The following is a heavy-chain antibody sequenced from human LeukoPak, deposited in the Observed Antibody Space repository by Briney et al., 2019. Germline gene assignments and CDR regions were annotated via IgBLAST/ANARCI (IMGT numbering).Heavy chain of an antibody. CDR2: IYYSGST. Sequence: SETLSLTRTVSGGSISSGGYYWSWIRQHPGKGLEWIGYIYYSGSTYYNPSLKSRVTISVDTSKNQFSLKLSSVTAADTAVYYCARDLDYGGNFYAFDIWGQGTMVTVSS. D-gene: IGHD4-23*01. J-gene: IGHJ3*02. V-gene: IGHV4-31*03. CDR3: ARDLDYGGNFYAFDI. CDR1: GGSISSGGYY.